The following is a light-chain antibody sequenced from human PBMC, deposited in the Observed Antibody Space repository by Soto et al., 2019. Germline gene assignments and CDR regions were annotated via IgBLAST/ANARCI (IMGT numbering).Light chain of an antibody. J-gene: IGLJ1*01. Sequence: QSALTQPPSASGSPGQSVTICCTGTSSDVGGYNYVSWYQHHPGKAPKLMIYDVSKRPSGVPDRFSGSKSGNTASLTVSGLQAEDEADYYCSSYAGSNNYVFGTGTKLTVL. CDR2: DVS. V-gene: IGLV2-8*01. CDR1: SSDVGGYNY. CDR3: SSYAGSNNYV.